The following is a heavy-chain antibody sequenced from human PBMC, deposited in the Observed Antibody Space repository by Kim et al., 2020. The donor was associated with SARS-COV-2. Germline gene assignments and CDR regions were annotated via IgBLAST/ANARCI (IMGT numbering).Heavy chain of an antibody. D-gene: IGHD3-10*01. V-gene: IGHV4-34*01. J-gene: IGHJ5*02. Sequence: SETLSLTCAVYGGSFSGYYWSWIRQPPGKGLEWIGEINHSGSTNYNPSLKSRVTISVDTSKNQFSLKLSSVTAADTAVYYCARGPGWTVRGSKFDPWGQGTLVTVSS. CDR1: GGSFSGYY. CDR2: INHSGST. CDR3: ARGPGWTVRGSKFDP.